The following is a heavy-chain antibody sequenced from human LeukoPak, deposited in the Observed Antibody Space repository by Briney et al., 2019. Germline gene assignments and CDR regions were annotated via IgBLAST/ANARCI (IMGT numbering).Heavy chain of an antibody. D-gene: IGHD2-2*01. Sequence: PGGSLRLSCAASGFTFSSYAMSWVRQAPGKGLEWVSAISGSGGSTYYADSVKGWFTISRDNSKNTLYLQMNSLRAEDTAVCYCANPHMGQLLRGGAFDIWGQGTMVTVSS. CDR2: ISGSGGST. CDR1: GFTFSSYA. V-gene: IGHV3-23*01. J-gene: IGHJ3*02. CDR3: ANPHMGQLLRGGAFDI.